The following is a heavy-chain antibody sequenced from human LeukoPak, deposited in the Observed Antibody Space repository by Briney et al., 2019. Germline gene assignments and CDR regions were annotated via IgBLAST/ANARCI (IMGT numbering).Heavy chain of an antibody. CDR2: INTNTGNP. V-gene: IGHV7-4-1*02. Sequence: ASVKVSCKASGYTFTSYGISWVRQAPGQGLEWMGWINTNTGNPTYAQGFTGRFVFSLDTSVSTAYLQISSLKAEDTAVYYCARAPIAAAGRFGIYWFDPWGQGTLVTVSS. CDR3: ARAPIAAAGRFGIYWFDP. CDR1: GYTFTSYG. D-gene: IGHD6-13*01. J-gene: IGHJ5*02.